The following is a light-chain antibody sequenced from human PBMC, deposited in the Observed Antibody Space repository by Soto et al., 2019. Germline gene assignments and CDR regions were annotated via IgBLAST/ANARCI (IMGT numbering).Light chain of an antibody. J-gene: IGLJ2*01. V-gene: IGLV2-11*01. CDR3: CSYAGSSTSVL. Sequence: QSVLTQPHSVSGSPGQSVAISCTGINSDVGAYNYVSWYQHHPGNAPKLIIHDVYKRPSGVPDRFSASKSGNTASLTISGLQIEDEADYYCCSYAGSSTSVLFGGGTKLTVL. CDR1: NSDVGAYNY. CDR2: DVY.